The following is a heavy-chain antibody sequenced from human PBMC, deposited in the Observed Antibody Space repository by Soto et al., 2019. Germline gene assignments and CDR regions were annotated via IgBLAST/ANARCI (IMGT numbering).Heavy chain of an antibody. CDR1: GFTFTTYW. CDR2: IRYDGSKQ. V-gene: IGHV3-7*01. D-gene: IGHD3-10*01. J-gene: IGHJ4*01. CDR3: ARDYYYAFDY. Sequence: GGSLRLSCAASGFTFTTYWMSWVRQAPGKGLEWVANIRYDGSKQYYVDSVKGRFTISRDNAKNSLYLQMNSLKDEDTAVYYCARDYYYAFDYWGQGILVTVSS.